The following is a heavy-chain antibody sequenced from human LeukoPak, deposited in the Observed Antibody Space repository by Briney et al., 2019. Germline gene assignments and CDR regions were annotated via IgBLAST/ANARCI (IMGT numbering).Heavy chain of an antibody. D-gene: IGHD3-10*01. CDR1: GFTFSNYG. V-gene: IGHV3-30*02. CDR2: IRFDGSNK. CDR3: ARAYYYGSGSYQYSSGWYFDY. Sequence: GGSLRLSCAASGFTFSNYGVHWVRQAPGKGLEWVSFIRFDGSNKYYADSVKGRYTISRDNSKNTLYLQMNSLRAEDTAVYYCARAYYYGSGSYQYSSGWYFDYWGQGTLVTVSS. J-gene: IGHJ4*02.